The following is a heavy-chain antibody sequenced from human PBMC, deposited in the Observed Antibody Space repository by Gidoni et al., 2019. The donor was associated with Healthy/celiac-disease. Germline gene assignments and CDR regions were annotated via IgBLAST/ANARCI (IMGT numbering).Heavy chain of an antibody. Sequence: EVQLVEYGGGLVQPGGSLRLSCAASGFTFSSYAMSWVRQAPGKGLDWVSAISGSGGSTYYADSVKGRFTISRDNSKNTLYLQMNSLRAEDTAVYYCAKVEVGSSGGVYWYFDLWGRGTLVTVSS. CDR1: GFTFSSYA. J-gene: IGHJ2*01. D-gene: IGHD6-19*01. V-gene: IGHV3-23*04. CDR3: AKVEVGSSGGVYWYFDL. CDR2: ISGSGGST.